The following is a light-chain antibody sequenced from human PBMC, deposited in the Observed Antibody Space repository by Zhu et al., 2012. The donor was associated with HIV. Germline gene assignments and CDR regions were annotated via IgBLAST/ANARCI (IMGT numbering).Light chain of an antibody. Sequence: IVLTQSPGTVSLSPGERATLSCRASQSVSSYLAWYQQKPGQAPRLLIYDASNRATGIPARFSGRGSGTDFTLTISSLEPEDFAVYYCQQRSNWYTFGQGTKLEIK. CDR1: QSVSSY. V-gene: IGKV3-11*01. CDR3: QQRSNWYT. CDR2: DAS. J-gene: IGKJ2*01.